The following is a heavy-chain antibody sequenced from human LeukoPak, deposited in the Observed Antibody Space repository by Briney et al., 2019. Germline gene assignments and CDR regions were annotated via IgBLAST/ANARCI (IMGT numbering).Heavy chain of an antibody. CDR2: VNHSGSA. Sequence: SETLSLTCAVYGGSFSGHYWSWIRQFTGKGREWIGEVNHSGSANYNPSLKSRVTISADTSKNQFSLELSSVTAADTAVYFCARAARAGDKRFDYWGQGTLVTVSS. J-gene: IGHJ4*02. V-gene: IGHV4-34*01. CDR1: GGSFSGHY. CDR3: ARAARAGDKRFDY. D-gene: IGHD6-13*01.